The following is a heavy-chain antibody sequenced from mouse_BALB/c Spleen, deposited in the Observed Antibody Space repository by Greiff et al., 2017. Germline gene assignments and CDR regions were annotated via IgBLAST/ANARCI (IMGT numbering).Heavy chain of an antibody. CDR1: GFTFSDFY. V-gene: IGHV7-1*02. CDR3: ARERQLGAMDY. J-gene: IGHJ4*01. Sequence: EVKLMESGGGLVQPGGSLRLSCATSGFTFSDFYMEWVRQPPGKRLEWIAASRNKANDYTTEYSASVKGRFIVSRDTSQSILYLQMNALRAEDTAIYYCARERQLGAMDYWGQGTSVTVSS. D-gene: IGHD3-2*01. CDR2: SRNKANDYTT.